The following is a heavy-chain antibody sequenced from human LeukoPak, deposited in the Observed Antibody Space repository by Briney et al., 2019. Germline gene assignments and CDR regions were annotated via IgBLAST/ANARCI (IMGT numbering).Heavy chain of an antibody. CDR3: ARGFSMVRGVILAFDY. Sequence: GGSLRLSCAASGFTFSSYSMNWVRQAPGKGLEWVSSISSSSSYIYYADSVKGRFTISRDNAKNSLYLQMNSLRAEDTAVYYCARGFSMVRGVILAFDYWGQGTLVTVSS. D-gene: IGHD3-10*01. CDR2: ISSSSSYI. V-gene: IGHV3-21*01. CDR1: GFTFSSYS. J-gene: IGHJ4*02.